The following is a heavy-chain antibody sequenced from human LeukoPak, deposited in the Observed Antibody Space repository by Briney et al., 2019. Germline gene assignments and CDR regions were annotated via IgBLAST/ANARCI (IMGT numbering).Heavy chain of an antibody. V-gene: IGHV4-39*01. Sequence: PSETLSLTCTVSGGSISSSSYYWGWIRQPPGKGLECIGSIYYSGSTYYNPSLKSRVTISVDTSKNQFSLKLSSVTAADTAVYYCARQDGGYYYYYYMDVWGKGTTVTVSS. CDR1: GGSISSSSYY. J-gene: IGHJ6*03. CDR3: ARQDGGYYYYYYMDV. CDR2: IYYSGST.